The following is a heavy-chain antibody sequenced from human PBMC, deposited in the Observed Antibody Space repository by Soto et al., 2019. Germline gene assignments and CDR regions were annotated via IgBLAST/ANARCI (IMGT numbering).Heavy chain of an antibody. D-gene: IGHD5-18*01. Sequence: PSETQSLTYAVSDGYLNNGGYSWGWVRRPPGKGLEYIASIYYSGSTYYNPSLKSRVTISLDRSKNQFSLNLNSVTAADTAVYYCARVGGNTAMANWGQGTLVTVSS. CDR3: ARVGGNTAMAN. CDR2: IYYSGST. CDR1: DGYLNNGGYS. V-gene: IGHV4-30-2*01. J-gene: IGHJ4*02.